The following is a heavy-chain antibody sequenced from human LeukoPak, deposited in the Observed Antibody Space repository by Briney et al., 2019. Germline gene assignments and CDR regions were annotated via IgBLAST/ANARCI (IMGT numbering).Heavy chain of an antibody. CDR2: IIPIFGTT. Sequence: SVKVSCKASGGTFSSYAISWVRQAPGQGLEWIGGIIPIFGTTNYTQKFQGRVTITTDEPTSTAYMELSSLRSEDTAVYYCARVGYCSSTSCYSGSYYFDYWGQGTLVTVSS. CDR1: GGTFSSYA. CDR3: ARVGYCSSTSCYSGSYYFDY. J-gene: IGHJ4*02. D-gene: IGHD2-2*01. V-gene: IGHV1-69*05.